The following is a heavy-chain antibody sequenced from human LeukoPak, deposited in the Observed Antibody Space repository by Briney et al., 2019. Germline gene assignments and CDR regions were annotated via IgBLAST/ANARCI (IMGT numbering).Heavy chain of an antibody. J-gene: IGHJ4*02. D-gene: IGHD3-3*01. CDR1: GFTVSNYH. V-gene: IGHV3-21*04. CDR3: ASRYDFWSGYLNY. CDR2: ISSSSSYI. Sequence: GGSLRLSCAASGFTVSNYHINWVRQAPGKGLEWVSSISSSSSYIYYADSVKGRFTISRDNAKNSLYLQMNSLRAEDTAVYYCASRYDFWSGYLNYWGQGTLVTVSS.